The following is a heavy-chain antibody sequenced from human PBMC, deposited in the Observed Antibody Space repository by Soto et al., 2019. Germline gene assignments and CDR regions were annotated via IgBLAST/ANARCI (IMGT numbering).Heavy chain of an antibody. Sequence: GGSLRLSCAASGSTVSSNYMSWVRQAPWKGLEWVSVIYSGGSAYYADSVKGRFTISRDNSKNTLYLQMNSLRAEDTAVYYCARHGYSYGGGYFDYWGQGTLVTVSS. J-gene: IGHJ4*02. V-gene: IGHV3-66*04. CDR2: IYSGGSA. CDR3: ARHGYSYGGGYFDY. D-gene: IGHD5-18*01. CDR1: GSTVSSNY.